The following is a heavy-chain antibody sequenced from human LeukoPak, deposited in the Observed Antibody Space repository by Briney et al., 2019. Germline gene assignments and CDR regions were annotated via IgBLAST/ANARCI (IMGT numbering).Heavy chain of an antibody. V-gene: IGHV3-48*02. Sequence: GGSLRLSCVGSGFMFRDHSMNWLRQAPGKGLEWVSYISSRGSTIYYADSVKGRLTISRDNAKNSLFLQMNGLRDEDTAVYYCAKVQGGCTTTTCFVGNPDVRGKGTTVIVSS. CDR2: ISSRGSTI. CDR1: GFMFRDHS. J-gene: IGHJ6*04. D-gene: IGHD2-2*01. CDR3: AKVQGGCTTTTCFVGNPDV.